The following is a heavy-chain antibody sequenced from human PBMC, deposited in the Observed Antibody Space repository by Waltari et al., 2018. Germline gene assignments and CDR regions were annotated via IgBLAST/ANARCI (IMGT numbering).Heavy chain of an antibody. V-gene: IGHV1-24*01. CDR1: GYTLTELP. Sequence: QVPLVQSGAEVKKPAASVKVSCKVPGYTLTELPMHWVRQAPGKGLEWMGGFDPEDGETIYAQKFQGRVTMTEDTSTDTAYMELSSLRSEDTAVYYCATEANDYGDSGAWYFDLWGRGTLVTVSS. CDR3: ATEANDYGDSGAWYFDL. D-gene: IGHD4-17*01. CDR2: FDPEDGET. J-gene: IGHJ2*01.